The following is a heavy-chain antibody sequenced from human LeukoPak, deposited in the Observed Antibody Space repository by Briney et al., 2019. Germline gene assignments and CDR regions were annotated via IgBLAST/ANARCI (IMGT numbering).Heavy chain of an antibody. J-gene: IGHJ4*02. D-gene: IGHD6-13*01. Sequence: SVKVSCKASGGTFSSYAISWVRQAPGQGLEWMGRIIPILGIANYAQKFQGRVTITADKSTSTAYMELSSLRSEDTAVYYCARLPGGYSSSWYYFDYWGQGTLVTVSS. CDR3: ARLPGGYSSSWYYFDY. CDR1: GGTFSSYA. V-gene: IGHV1-69*04. CDR2: IIPILGIA.